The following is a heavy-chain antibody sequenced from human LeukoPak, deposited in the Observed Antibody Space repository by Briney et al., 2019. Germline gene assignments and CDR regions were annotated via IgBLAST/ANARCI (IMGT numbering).Heavy chain of an antibody. D-gene: IGHD3-10*01. Sequence: PSETLSLTCAVYGGSFSGYYWSWIRQPPGKGLEWIGEINHSGSTNYNPSLKSRVTISVDTSKNQFSLKLSSVTAADTAVYYCARGHKMVRSNSPFDPWAQGTLVRVSS. V-gene: IGHV4-34*01. J-gene: IGHJ5*02. CDR2: INHSGST. CDR1: GGSFSGYY. CDR3: ARGHKMVRSNSPFDP.